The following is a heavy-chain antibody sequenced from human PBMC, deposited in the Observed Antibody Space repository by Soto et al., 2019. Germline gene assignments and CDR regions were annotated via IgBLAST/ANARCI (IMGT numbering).Heavy chain of an antibody. CDR2: IYWDDDE. J-gene: IGHJ4*02. CDR3: AHSRNLITEDAQVGDFDY. V-gene: IGHV2-5*02. CDR1: GFSLTTGGVG. D-gene: IGHD3-10*01. Sequence: QITLKESGPTLVKPTQTLTLTCDFSGFSLTTGGVGVGWVRQPPGEALEWLALIYWDDDERYNPSLKTRLTITMYPSKNQVVLIMTNMYPVETATYYCAHSRNLITEDAQVGDFDYWGQGTLVPVS.